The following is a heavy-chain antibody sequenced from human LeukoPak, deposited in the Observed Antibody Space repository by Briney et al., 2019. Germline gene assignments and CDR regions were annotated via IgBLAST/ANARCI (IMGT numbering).Heavy chain of an antibody. D-gene: IGHD3-10*01. V-gene: IGHV4-39*01. J-gene: IGHJ5*02. CDR1: GGSISSSSYY. CDR2: IYYSGST. Sequence: SETLSLTCTVSGGSISSSSYYWGWIRQPPGKGLEWIGSIYYSGSTYYNPSLKSRVTISVDTSKSQFSLKLSSVTAADTAVYYCARGGKYYYGSEINNWFDPWGQGTLVTVSS. CDR3: ARGGKYYYGSEINNWFDP.